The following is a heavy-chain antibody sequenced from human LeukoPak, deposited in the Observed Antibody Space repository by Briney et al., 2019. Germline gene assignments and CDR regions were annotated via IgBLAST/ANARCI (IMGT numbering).Heavy chain of an antibody. CDR1: GGSISSSSFH. V-gene: IGHV4-39*07. D-gene: IGHD1/OR15-1a*01. Sequence: SETLSLTCTVSGGSISSSSFHWGWIRQPPGKGLEWIGTISYSGSTYYNQSLKSRVTISVDTPKSQFSLKLSSVTAADTAVYFCARVSAGNMDAFDIWGQGTMVTVSS. CDR2: ISYSGST. J-gene: IGHJ3*02. CDR3: ARVSAGNMDAFDI.